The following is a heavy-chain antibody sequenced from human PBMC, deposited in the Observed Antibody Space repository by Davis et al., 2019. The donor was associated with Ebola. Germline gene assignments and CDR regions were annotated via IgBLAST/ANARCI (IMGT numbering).Heavy chain of an antibody. CDR3: ARKVPNINTFDV. V-gene: IGHV4-30-2*06. Sequence: PSETLSLTCTVSGGSISSSSYYWGWIRQSPGKGLEWIGYIYPNGGTYYNPSLNSRVTISIDRSRNQFSLRLSSVTAADTAVYYCARKVPNINTFDVWGQGTMVTVSS. CDR2: IYPNGGT. CDR1: GGSISSSSYY. J-gene: IGHJ3*01.